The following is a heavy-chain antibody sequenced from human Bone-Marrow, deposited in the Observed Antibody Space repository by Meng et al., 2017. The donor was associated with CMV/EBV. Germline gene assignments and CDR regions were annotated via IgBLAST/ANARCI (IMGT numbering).Heavy chain of an antibody. CDR3: ARFSQGGCSSTSCYTNGMDV. CDR2: INPSGGST. V-gene: IGHV1-46*01. D-gene: IGHD2-2*02. J-gene: IGHJ6*01. CDR1: GYTFTSYY. Sequence: ASVKVSCKASGYTFTSYYMHWVRQAPGQGLEWMGIINPSGGSTSYAQKFQGRVTMTRDTSTSTVYMGLSSLRSEDTAVYYCARFSQGGCSSTSCYTNGMDVWGQGTTVTVSS.